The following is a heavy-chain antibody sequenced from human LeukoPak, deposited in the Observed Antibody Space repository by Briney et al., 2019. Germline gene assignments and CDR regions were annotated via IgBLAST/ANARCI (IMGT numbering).Heavy chain of an antibody. CDR1: GGTFNSYT. CDR3: AREWDYHSSGYYYYY. J-gene: IGHJ4*02. CDR2: IIPIFGTA. D-gene: IGHD3-22*01. Sequence: ASVKVPCKASGGTFNSYTISWVRQAPGQGLEWMGGIIPIFGTANYAQNFQGRVTITADESTSTAYMELSSLRSEDTAVYYCAREWDYHSSGYYYYYWGQGTLVTVSS. V-gene: IGHV1-69*13.